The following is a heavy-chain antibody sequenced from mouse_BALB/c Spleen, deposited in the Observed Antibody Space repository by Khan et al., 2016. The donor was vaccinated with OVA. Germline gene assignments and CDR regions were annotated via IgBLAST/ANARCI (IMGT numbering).Heavy chain of an antibody. CDR3: ARDDGHYLYLAY. CDR2: ISDGGSYT. CDR1: GFTFSDYY. V-gene: IGHV5-4*02. D-gene: IGHD2-3*01. Sequence: EVELVESGGGLVKPGGSLKLSCAASGFTFSDYYMYWVRQTPEKRLEWVATISDGGSYTYYPDSVKGRFTISRDNAKNNLYLQMSSLKSEDTAMYYGARDDGHYLYLAYCGVGIPVNVSA. J-gene: IGHJ3*01.